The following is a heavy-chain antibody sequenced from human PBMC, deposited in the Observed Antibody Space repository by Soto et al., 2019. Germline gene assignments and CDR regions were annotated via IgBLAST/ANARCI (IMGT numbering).Heavy chain of an antibody. Sequence: VQLVESGGGLDKPGGSLRLSCAASGFTFSSYSMNWVRQAPGKGLEGVSSISSSSSYIYYADSVKGRFTISRDNDKNSLYLQMNRLRAEDTAVYYCARDVGWGCDYYYVMDVWGQGTTVTVSS. D-gene: IGHD2-8*02. CDR1: GFTFSSYS. V-gene: IGHV3-21*01. J-gene: IGHJ6*02. CDR3: ARDVGWGCDYYYVMDV. CDR2: ISSSSSYI.